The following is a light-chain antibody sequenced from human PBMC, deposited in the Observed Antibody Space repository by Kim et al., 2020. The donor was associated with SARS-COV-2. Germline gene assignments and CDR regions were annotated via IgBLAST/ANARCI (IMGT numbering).Light chain of an antibody. J-gene: IGLJ1*01. CDR3: QAWDSSTHNYV. CDR2: QDN. CDR1: KLGDKY. Sequence: PRRTASSTCARDKLGDKYVSWYQQKHGHAPIVVIYQDNQRPSGIPERFSGSNSGNTAALTISGTQAMDEADYYCQAWDSSTHNYVFGAGTKVTVL. V-gene: IGLV3-1*01.